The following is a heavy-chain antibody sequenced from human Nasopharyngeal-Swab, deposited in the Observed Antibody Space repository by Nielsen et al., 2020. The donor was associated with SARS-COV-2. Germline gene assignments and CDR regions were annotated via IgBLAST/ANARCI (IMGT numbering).Heavy chain of an antibody. V-gene: IGHV3-30*18. CDR1: GLIFSSYG. D-gene: IGHD6-13*01. CDR3: AKVPGSSWVDAFDI. Sequence: GGSLRLSCAASGLIFSSYGMHWVRQAPGKGLEWVAVISYDGSNKYYADSLKGRFTISKDNSKNTLYLQMNSLRAEDTAVYYCAKVPGSSWVDAFDIWGQGTRVTVSS. CDR2: ISYDGSNK. J-gene: IGHJ3*02.